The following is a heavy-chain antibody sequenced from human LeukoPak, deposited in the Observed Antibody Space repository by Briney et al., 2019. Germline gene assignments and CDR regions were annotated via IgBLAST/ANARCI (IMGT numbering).Heavy chain of an antibody. Sequence: TGGSLRLSCEASGFTFSSYGMHWVRQAPGKGLEWVAVISYDGSNQYYADTVKGRFTISRDNSKNTLYLQMNGLRAEDTAVYYCAKDRLGALYYYDSSGSYRFDYSGQGTLVTVSS. CDR2: ISYDGSNQ. D-gene: IGHD3-22*01. V-gene: IGHV3-30*18. CDR1: GFTFSSYG. J-gene: IGHJ4*01. CDR3: AKDRLGALYYYDSSGSYRFDY.